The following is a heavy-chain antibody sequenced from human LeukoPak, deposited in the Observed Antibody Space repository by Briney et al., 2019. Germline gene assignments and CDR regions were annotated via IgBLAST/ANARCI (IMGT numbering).Heavy chain of an antibody. Sequence: GGSLRLSCAASGFTFSRHWMYWVRQAPGKGLEWVANIKQDGSAKPYVDSVKGRFTISRDSAKNSLFLQMNSLRAEDTAVYYCARDNGWSADFWGQGTLVTVSS. CDR1: GFTFSRHW. CDR3: ARDNGWSADF. J-gene: IGHJ4*02. V-gene: IGHV3-7*03. CDR2: IKQDGSAK. D-gene: IGHD2-15*01.